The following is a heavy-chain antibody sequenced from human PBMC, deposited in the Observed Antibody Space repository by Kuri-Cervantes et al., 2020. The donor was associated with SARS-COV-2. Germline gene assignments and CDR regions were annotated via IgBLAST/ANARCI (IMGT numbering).Heavy chain of an antibody. CDR3: ARFEMYGDDAFDI. CDR1: GGSISSYY. Sequence: GSLRLSCTVSGGSISSYYWSWIRQPAGKGLEWIGRIYTSGSTYYNPSLKSRVTISVDTSKNQFSLKLSSVTAADTAVYYCARFEMYGDDAFDIWGQGTMVTVSS. V-gene: IGHV4-4*07. D-gene: IGHD3-10*02. J-gene: IGHJ3*02. CDR2: IYTSGST.